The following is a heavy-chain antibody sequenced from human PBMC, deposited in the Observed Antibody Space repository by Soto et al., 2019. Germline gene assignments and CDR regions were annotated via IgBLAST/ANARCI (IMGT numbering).Heavy chain of an antibody. J-gene: IGHJ4*02. V-gene: IGHV1-69*01. CDR2: IIPYYNTL. CDR3: ASGASRWYPYFFDS. CDR1: EGTFNSYA. D-gene: IGHD6-13*01. Sequence: QAQVVQSGAEVRKPGSSVKLSCKASEGTFNSYAIAWVRQAPGQGLEWMGGIIPYYNTLNYAQKFQDRVTITAADSTSTVYMELSSLRSDDTAVYFCASGASRWYPYFFDSWAQGTVVTVSS.